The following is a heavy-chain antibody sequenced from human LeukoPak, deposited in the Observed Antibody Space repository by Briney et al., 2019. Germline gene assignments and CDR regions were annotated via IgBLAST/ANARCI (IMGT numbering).Heavy chain of an antibody. V-gene: IGHV3-30*03. CDR3: ARADYGGNYNWFDP. D-gene: IGHD4-23*01. CDR1: GVPFSSYG. J-gene: IGHJ5*02. CDR2: ISYDGGNK. Sequence: PGGSLRLSCAASGVPFSSYGMHWVRQAPGKGVEWVSVISYDGGNKYYADSVKGRFTISRDNSMNTLYLQLNSLRAEDTPVYYCARADYGGNYNWFDPWGQGTLVTVSS.